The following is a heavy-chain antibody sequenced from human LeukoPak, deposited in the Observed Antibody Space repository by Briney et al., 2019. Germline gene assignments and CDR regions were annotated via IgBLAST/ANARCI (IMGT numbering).Heavy chain of an antibody. J-gene: IGHJ4*02. CDR2: ISGSGGST. CDR1: GFTFGSYA. V-gene: IGHV3-23*01. CDR3: AKDGGLAAAGTWGY. D-gene: IGHD6-13*01. Sequence: GGSLRLSCAAAGFTFGSYAMSWVRQAPGKGLEWVSAISGSGGSTYCADSVKGRFTISRDNSKNTLYLQMNSLRAEDTAVYYCAKDGGLAAAGTWGYWGQGTLVTVSS.